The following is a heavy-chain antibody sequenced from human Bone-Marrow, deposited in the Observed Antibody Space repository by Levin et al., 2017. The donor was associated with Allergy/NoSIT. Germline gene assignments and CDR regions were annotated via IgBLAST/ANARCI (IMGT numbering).Heavy chain of an antibody. CDR1: GFTFSSYE. CDR2: ISSSGSTI. V-gene: IGHV3-48*03. CDR3: AREVGAPEYHHDAFDI. J-gene: IGHJ3*02. D-gene: IGHD2/OR15-2a*01. Sequence: GGSLRLSCAASGFTFSSYEMNWVRQAPGKGLEWVSYISSSGSTIYYADSVKGRFTISRDNAKNSLYLQMNSLRAEDTAVYYCAREVGAPEYHHDAFDIWGQGTMVTVSS.